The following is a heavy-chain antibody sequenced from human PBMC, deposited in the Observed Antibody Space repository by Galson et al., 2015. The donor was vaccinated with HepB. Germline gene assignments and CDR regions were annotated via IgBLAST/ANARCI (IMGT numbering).Heavy chain of an antibody. CDR3: TTAARVLPAAITPLNDY. D-gene: IGHD2-2*01. CDR2: VKSKTDGGTT. CDR1: GFTFSRSA. J-gene: IGHJ4*02. V-gene: IGHV3-15*01. Sequence: SLRLSCAASGFTFSRSAMSWVRQAPGKGLEWVGRVKSKTDGGTTVYAAPVKGRFTISRDDSKNTLYLQMNSLKTEDTAVYYCTTAARVLPAAITPLNDYWGQGTLVTVSS.